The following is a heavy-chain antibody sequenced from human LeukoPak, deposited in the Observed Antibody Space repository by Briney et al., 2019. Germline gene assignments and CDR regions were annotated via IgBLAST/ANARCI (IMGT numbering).Heavy chain of an antibody. CDR1: GGSFSGYY. V-gene: IGHV4-34*01. CDR2: INHSGST. Sequence: SETLSLTCAVYGGSFSGYYWSWIRQPPGTGLEWIGEINHSGSTNYNPSLKSRVTISVDTSKNQFSLKLSSVTAADTAVYYCASLAGTQYYYYYMDVWGKGTTVTVSS. CDR3: ASLAGTQYYYYYMDV. J-gene: IGHJ6*03. D-gene: IGHD6-19*01.